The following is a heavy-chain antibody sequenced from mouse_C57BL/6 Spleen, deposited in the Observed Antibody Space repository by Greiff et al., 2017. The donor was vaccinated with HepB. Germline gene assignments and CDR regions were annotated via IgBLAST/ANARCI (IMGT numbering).Heavy chain of an antibody. CDR3: ARGSSAMDY. CDR1: GYTFTSYW. D-gene: IGHD1-1*01. V-gene: IGHV1-69*01. CDR2: IDPSDSYT. J-gene: IGHJ4*01. Sequence: VQLQQSGAELVMPGASVKLSCKASGYTFTSYWMHWVKQRPGQGLEWIGEIDPSDSYTNYNQKFKGKSTLTVDKSSSTAYMQLSSLTSEDSAVFYWARGSSAMDYWGQGTTVTVSS.